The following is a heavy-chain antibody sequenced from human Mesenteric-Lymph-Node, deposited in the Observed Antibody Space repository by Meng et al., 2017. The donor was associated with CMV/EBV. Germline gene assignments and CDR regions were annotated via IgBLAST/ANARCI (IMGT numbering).Heavy chain of an antibody. CDR2: IIPILGIA. D-gene: IGHD3-10*01. V-gene: IGHV1-69*02. J-gene: IGHJ3*02. Sequence: SVKVSCKASGGTFSSYTISWVRQAPGQGLEWMGRIIPILGIANYAQKFQGRVTITADKSTSTAYMELSSLRPEDTAVYYCARALGRGAFDIWGQGTMVTVSS. CDR1: GGTFSSYT. CDR3: ARALGRGAFDI.